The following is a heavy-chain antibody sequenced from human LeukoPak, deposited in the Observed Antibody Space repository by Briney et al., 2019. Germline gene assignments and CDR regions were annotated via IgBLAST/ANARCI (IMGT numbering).Heavy chain of an antibody. CDR2: INHSGST. D-gene: IGHD3-9*01. Sequence: SETLSLTCAVYGGSFSGYYWSWIRQPPGKGLEWIGEINHSGSTNYNPSLKSRVTISVDTSKNQFSLKLSSVTAADTAVYYCAGKLRYFDWSSRTGFDPWGQGTLVTVSS. CDR1: GGSFSGYY. V-gene: IGHV4-34*01. CDR3: AGKLRYFDWSSRTGFDP. J-gene: IGHJ5*02.